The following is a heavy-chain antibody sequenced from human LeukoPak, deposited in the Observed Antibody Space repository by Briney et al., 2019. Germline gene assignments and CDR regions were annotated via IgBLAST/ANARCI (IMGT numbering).Heavy chain of an antibody. D-gene: IGHD1-26*01. CDR1: GGSISSSSYY. Sequence: SETLSLTCTVSGGSISSSSYYWGWIRQPPGKGLEWIGSIYYSGSTYYNPSLKSRVTISVDTSKNQFSLKLSSVTAADTAVYYCASSGIVGATTHWFDPWGQGTLVTVSS. CDR2: IYYSGST. J-gene: IGHJ5*02. V-gene: IGHV4-39*07. CDR3: ASSGIVGATTHWFDP.